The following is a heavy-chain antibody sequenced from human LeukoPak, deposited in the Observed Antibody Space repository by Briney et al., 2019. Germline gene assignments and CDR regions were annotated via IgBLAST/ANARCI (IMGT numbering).Heavy chain of an antibody. V-gene: IGHV1-46*01. CDR3: ARGPEGIDAAFDI. CDR2: INPSGGST. CDR1: GYTFTSYY. D-gene: IGHD2/OR15-2a*01. J-gene: IGHJ3*02. Sequence: ASVKVSCKASGYTFTSYYMHWVRQAPGQGLEGVGIINPSGGSTSYAQKFQGRVTMTRDTSTSTVYMELSSLRSEDTAVYYCARGPEGIDAAFDIWGQGTMVTVSS.